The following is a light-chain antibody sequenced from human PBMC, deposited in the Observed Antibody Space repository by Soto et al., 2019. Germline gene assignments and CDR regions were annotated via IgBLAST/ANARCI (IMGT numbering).Light chain of an antibody. CDR2: DAS. J-gene: IGKJ4*01. CDR3: QQADSLPLT. CDR1: LGVGSS. Sequence: DIQMTQSPSSVSASVGDRVTITCRASLGVGSSLVWYQQKPGKAPNLLISDASTLESGVPSRFIGSGSGTYFTLTVSNLQPDDSATYYCQQADSLPLTFGGGTKVEIK. V-gene: IGKV1-12*01.